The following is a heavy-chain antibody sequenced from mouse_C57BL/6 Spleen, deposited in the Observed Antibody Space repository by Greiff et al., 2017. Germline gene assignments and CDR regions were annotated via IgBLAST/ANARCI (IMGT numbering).Heavy chain of an antibody. CDR3: ARSWGLNYFDY. CDR1: GYTFTSYW. V-gene: IGHV1-50*01. J-gene: IGHJ2*01. Sequence: QVQLQQPGAELVKPGASVKLSCKASGYTFTSYWMQWVKQRPGQGLEWIGEIDPSDSYTNYNQKFKGKATLTVDTSSSTAYMQLSSLTSEDSAVYCCARSWGLNYFDYWGQGTTLTVSS. D-gene: IGHD2-2*01. CDR2: IDPSDSYT.